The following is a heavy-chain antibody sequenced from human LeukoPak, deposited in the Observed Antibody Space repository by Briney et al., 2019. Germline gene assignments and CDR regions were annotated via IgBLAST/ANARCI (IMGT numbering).Heavy chain of an antibody. CDR2: ISSSSSYI. D-gene: IGHD1-26*01. V-gene: IGHV3-21*01. CDR1: GFTFSTYN. CDR3: ARDGGATSAFDI. J-gene: IGHJ3*02. Sequence: GGSLRLSCAASGFTFSTYNMNWVRQAPGKGLEWVSSISSSSSYIYYADSVKGRFTISRDNAKNSLYLQMNSLRAEDTAVYYCARDGGATSAFDIWGQGTMVTVSS.